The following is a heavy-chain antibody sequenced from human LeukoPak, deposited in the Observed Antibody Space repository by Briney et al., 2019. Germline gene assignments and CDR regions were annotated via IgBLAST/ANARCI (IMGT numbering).Heavy chain of an antibody. Sequence: ASVKVSCKASGYTFTTSGITWVRQAPGQGPEWMGWIDTSNKNTNYAQKFQGRVTLTTDTSTSTAYMELRSLRSDDTAVYYCARDWGSIKVISDYWGQGTLVTVSS. J-gene: IGHJ4*02. CDR3: ARDWGSIKVISDY. CDR1: GYTFTTSG. D-gene: IGHD3-16*01. CDR2: IDTSNKNT. V-gene: IGHV1-18*01.